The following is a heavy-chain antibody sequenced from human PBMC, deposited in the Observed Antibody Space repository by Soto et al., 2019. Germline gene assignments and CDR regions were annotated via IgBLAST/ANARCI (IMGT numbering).Heavy chain of an antibody. J-gene: IGHJ4*02. V-gene: IGHV3-72*01. D-gene: IGHD3-22*01. Sequence: EVHLLESGGGVVQPGGSLRLSCVASGFTLSDHYIDWVRQAPGKGLEWVGRSRDKPQGYSTAYAASVKGRFTTSRDESKNSAYLQMNSLKTEDTAVYYCVRATYFSDSSGYTRCLDYWGQGTLVTVSS. CDR1: GFTLSDHY. CDR3: VRATYFSDSSGYTRCLDY. CDR2: SRDKPQGYST.